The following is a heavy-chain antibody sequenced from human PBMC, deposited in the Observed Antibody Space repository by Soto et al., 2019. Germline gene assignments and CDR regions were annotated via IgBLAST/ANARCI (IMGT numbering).Heavy chain of an antibody. J-gene: IGHJ4*02. Sequence: SETLSLTCTVSGGSISSGGYYWSWIRQHPGKGLEWIGYIYYSGSTYYNPPLKSRVTISVDTSKNQFSLKLSSVTAADTAVYYCARGGYSYGYGPVPFDYWGQGTLVTVSS. CDR3: ARGGYSYGYGPVPFDY. V-gene: IGHV4-31*03. D-gene: IGHD5-18*01. CDR1: GGSISSGGYY. CDR2: IYYSGST.